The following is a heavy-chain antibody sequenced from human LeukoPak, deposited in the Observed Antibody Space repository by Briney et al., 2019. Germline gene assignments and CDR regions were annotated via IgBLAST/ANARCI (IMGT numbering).Heavy chain of an antibody. Sequence: PSETLSLTCPVSGDSLTSGSRYWSWIRQPAGKGLEWIGHFYSSTRTTYNPSLESRVTISGDTAKNQFSLKLDSVTAADTAVYFCARCMSELDYGDYAYYYHMDVWGKGTTVTVSS. V-gene: IGHV4-61*09. D-gene: IGHD4-17*01. J-gene: IGHJ6*04. CDR1: GDSLTSGSRY. CDR3: ARCMSELDYGDYAYYYHMDV. CDR2: FYSSTRT.